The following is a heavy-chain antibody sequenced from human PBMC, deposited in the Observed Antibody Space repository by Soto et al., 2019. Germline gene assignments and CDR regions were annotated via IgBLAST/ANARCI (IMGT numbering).Heavy chain of an antibody. CDR2: INHSGST. Sequence: QVQLQQWGAGLLKPSETLSLPCAVYGGSFSGYYWSWIRQPPGKGLEWIGEINHSGSTNDNPSLKSRVTISVDTSKNQFSLNLRSVTAADTAVYYCARAPLYYYDSRGYYRHFDYWGQGTLVTVSS. D-gene: IGHD3-22*01. V-gene: IGHV4-34*01. CDR3: ARAPLYYYDSRGYYRHFDY. J-gene: IGHJ4*02. CDR1: GGSFSGYY.